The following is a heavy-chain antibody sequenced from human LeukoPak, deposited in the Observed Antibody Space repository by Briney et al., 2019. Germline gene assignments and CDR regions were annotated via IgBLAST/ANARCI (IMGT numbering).Heavy chain of an antibody. Sequence: GRSLRLSCAASGFTFSSYGMHWVRQAPGKGLEWVAVISYDGSNKYYADSVKGRFTISRDNCKNTLYLQMNSLRAEDTAVYYCAKQVRARIYDIVEGGGFDYWGQGTLVTVSS. J-gene: IGHJ4*02. CDR2: ISYDGSNK. CDR1: GFTFSSYG. V-gene: IGHV3-30*18. D-gene: IGHD2-15*01. CDR3: AKQVRARIYDIVEGGGFDY.